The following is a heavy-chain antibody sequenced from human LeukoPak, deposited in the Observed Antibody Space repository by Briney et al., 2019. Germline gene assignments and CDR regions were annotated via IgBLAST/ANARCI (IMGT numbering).Heavy chain of an antibody. Sequence: SETLSLTCAVSGGSISSSNWWSWVRQPPGKGLEWIGEIYHSGSTNYNPSLKNRVTISVDWSTNQLSLKMNSVTAADTAVYYCAKSGYIDYYMDVWGKGATVTVSS. CDR2: IYHSGST. V-gene: IGHV4-4*02. CDR3: AKSGYIDYYMDV. CDR1: GGSISSSNW. D-gene: IGHD5-24*01. J-gene: IGHJ6*03.